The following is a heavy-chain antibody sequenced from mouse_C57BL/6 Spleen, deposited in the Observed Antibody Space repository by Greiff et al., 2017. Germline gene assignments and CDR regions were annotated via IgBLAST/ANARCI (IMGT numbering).Heavy chain of an antibody. CDR1: GYTFTSYW. J-gene: IGHJ2*01. D-gene: IGHD4-1*01. CDR2: INPSNGGT. CDR3: ARGRLTGLDY. V-gene: IGHV1-53*01. Sequence: VQVVESGTELVKPGASVKLSCKASGYTFTSYWMHWVKQRPGQGLEWIGNINPSNGGTNYNEKFKSKATLTVDKSSSTAYMQLSSLTSEDSAVYYCARGRLTGLDYWGQGTTLTVSS.